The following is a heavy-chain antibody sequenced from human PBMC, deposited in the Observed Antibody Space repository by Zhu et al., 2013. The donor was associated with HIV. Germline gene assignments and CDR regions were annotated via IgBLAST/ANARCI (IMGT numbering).Heavy chain of an antibody. CDR2: INHSGST. CDR3: ASLRSSSFYYYYGMDV. D-gene: IGHD6-6*01. V-gene: IGHV4-34*01. CDR1: GGSFSGYY. J-gene: IGHJ6*02. Sequence: QVQLQQWGAGLLKPSETLSLTCAVYGGSFSGYYWSWIRQPPGKGLEWIGEINHSGSTNYNPSLKSRVTISVDTSKNQFSLKLSSVTAADTAVYYCASLRSSSFYYYYGMDVWGQGTTVTVSS.